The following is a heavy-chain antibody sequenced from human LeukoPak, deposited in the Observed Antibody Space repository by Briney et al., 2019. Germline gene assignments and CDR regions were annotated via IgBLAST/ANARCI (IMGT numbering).Heavy chain of an antibody. J-gene: IGHJ6*02. V-gene: IGHV1-2*02. CDR2: IKPNTGAT. Sequence: ASVKVSCKASGYTLTGHYLHWVRQAPGQGLEWMGWIKPNTGATTYAQRFQGRVTLTRDTSISTAYMDLSRLRPDDTAAYYCASVGVVADYGLDVWGQGTTVTVSS. CDR1: GYTLTGHY. D-gene: IGHD2-15*01. CDR3: ASVGVVADYGLDV.